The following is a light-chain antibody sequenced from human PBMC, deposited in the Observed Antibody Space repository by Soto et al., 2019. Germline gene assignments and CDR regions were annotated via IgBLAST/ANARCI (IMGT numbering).Light chain of an antibody. CDR2: KAS. V-gene: IGKV1-5*03. Sequence: IQLTQSPSSLSASVGDRVTITCRASQGVGSYLAWYQQKPGMAPKLLIYKASNLESGVPSRFTGSGSGTEFTLTISSLQPDDFATYYCQQYNSWTFGQGTKVDIK. CDR3: QQYNSWT. CDR1: QGVGSY. J-gene: IGKJ1*01.